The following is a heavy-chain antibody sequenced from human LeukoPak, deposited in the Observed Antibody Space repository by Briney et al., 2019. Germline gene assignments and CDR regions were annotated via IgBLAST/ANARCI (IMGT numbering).Heavy chain of an antibody. Sequence: QAGGSLRLSCAAPGFTFSRFWMSWVRQAPGKGREWVANIKKDGSERYYVDSVKGRFTISRDNAKNSLHLQMNSLRAEDAAMYYCASASPAGDYWGQGTLVTVSS. V-gene: IGHV3-7*01. J-gene: IGHJ4*02. CDR1: GFTFSRFW. CDR3: ASASPAGDY. CDR2: IKKDGSER. D-gene: IGHD2-2*01.